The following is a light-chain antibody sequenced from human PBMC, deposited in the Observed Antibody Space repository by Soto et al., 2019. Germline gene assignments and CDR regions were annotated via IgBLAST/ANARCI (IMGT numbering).Light chain of an antibody. V-gene: IGKV1-39*01. J-gene: IGKJ5*01. CDR1: QSISSY. CDR2: AAS. Sequence: DIQMTQSPSSLSASVGDRVTITCRASQSISSYLNWYQQKPGKAPKLLIYAASSLQSGVPSRFSGSGSGTDFTLTISSLQPGDFATYYCQQTFSFPITFGQGTRLENK. CDR3: QQTFSFPIT.